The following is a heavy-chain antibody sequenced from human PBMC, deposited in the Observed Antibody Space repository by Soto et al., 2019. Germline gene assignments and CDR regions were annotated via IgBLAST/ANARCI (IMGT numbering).Heavy chain of an antibody. CDR3: AREDGAAAEFDY. D-gene: IGHD6-13*01. CDR2: ISSNGGST. J-gene: IGHJ4*02. V-gene: IGHV3-64*01. Sequence: GVPLRLSCAASGFTFSSYAMHWVRQAPGKGLEYVSAISSNGGSTYYANSVKGRFTISRDNSKNTLYLQMGSLRAEDMAVYYCAREDGAAAEFDYWGQGTLVTVSS. CDR1: GFTFSSYA.